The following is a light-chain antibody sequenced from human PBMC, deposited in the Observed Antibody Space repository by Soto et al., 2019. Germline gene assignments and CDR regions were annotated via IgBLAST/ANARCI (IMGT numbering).Light chain of an antibody. J-gene: IGKJ2*01. Sequence: DFVMTQSPLSLPVTPGEPASISCRSSQSLLHSNGYNCLDWYLQKPGQSPQLLIYLGSNRASGVTARFSGSGSGTAFTLTISSVEAEDVGAYYCMQAIQSLYHFGQGTK. CDR2: LGS. CDR3: MQAIQSLYH. CDR1: QSLLHSNGYNC. V-gene: IGKV2-28*01.